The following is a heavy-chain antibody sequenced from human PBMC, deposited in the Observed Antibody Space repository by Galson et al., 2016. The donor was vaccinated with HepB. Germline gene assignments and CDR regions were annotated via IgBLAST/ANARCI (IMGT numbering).Heavy chain of an antibody. Sequence: SLRLSCAASGFTFSSYEMNWVRQAPGKGLEWVSYISSTGNTIYYADSVKGRFTISRDNAKNSLYLQMNSLRAEDTAVYYCASSGWQIFDYWGQGALVTVSS. CDR3: ASSGWQIFDY. CDR2: ISSTGNTI. CDR1: GFTFSSYE. D-gene: IGHD6-19*01. V-gene: IGHV3-48*03. J-gene: IGHJ4*02.